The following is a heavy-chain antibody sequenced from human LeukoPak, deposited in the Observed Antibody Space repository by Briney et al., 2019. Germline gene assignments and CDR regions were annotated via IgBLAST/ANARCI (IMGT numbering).Heavy chain of an antibody. CDR3: AKTGSRDTGGPYQYYFDY. Sequence: GGSLRLSCAASGFTFSSYAMSWVRQAPGKGLEWVSGISGSAGSTYYADSVKGRFTISRDNSKNTLYLQMNSLRAEDTAVYYCAKTGSRDTGGPYQYYFDYWGQGTLVTVSS. J-gene: IGHJ4*02. V-gene: IGHV3-23*01. D-gene: IGHD2-8*02. CDR1: GFTFSSYA. CDR2: ISGSAGST.